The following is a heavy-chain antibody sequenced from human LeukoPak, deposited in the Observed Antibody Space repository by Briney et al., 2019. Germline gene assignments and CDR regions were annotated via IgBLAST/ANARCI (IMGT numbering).Heavy chain of an antibody. CDR2: INPNSGGT. V-gene: IGHV1-2*02. D-gene: IGHD3-3*01. J-gene: IGHJ6*03. Sequence: ASVKVSCKASGYTFTGYYMHWVRQAPGQGLEWMGWINPNSGGTNYAQKFQGRVTMTRDTSISTAYMELRSLRSDDTAVYYCARGQLDYDFWSGYLGYMDVWGKGTTVTVSS. CDR3: ARGQLDYDFWSGYLGYMDV. CDR1: GYTFTGYY.